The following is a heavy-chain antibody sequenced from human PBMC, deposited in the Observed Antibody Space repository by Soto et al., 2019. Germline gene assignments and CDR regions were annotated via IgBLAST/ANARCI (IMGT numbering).Heavy chain of an antibody. CDR3: AKVEWFGDAFDY. D-gene: IGHD3-10*01. Sequence: GGSLRLSCAASGFTFSSYAMSWVRQAPGKGLEWVSAISGSGGSTYYADSVKGRFTISRDNSKNTLYLQMNSLRAEDPAVYYCAKVEWFGDAFDYWGQGTLVPVSS. J-gene: IGHJ4*02. CDR1: GFTFSSYA. V-gene: IGHV3-23*01. CDR2: ISGSGGST.